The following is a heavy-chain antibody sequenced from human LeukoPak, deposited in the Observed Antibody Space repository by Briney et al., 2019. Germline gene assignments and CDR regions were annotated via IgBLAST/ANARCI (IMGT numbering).Heavy chain of an antibody. CDR1: GGSISSSSYY. CDR2: IYYSGST. D-gene: IGHD3-3*01. CDR3: ARHRTIFGVVVDY. Sequence: SETLSLTCTVSGGSISSSSYYWGWIRQPPGKGLEWIGSIYYSGSTYYNPSLKSRVTISVDTSKNPFSLKLSSVTAADTAVYYCARHRTIFGVVVDYWGQGTLVTVSS. V-gene: IGHV4-39*01. J-gene: IGHJ4*02.